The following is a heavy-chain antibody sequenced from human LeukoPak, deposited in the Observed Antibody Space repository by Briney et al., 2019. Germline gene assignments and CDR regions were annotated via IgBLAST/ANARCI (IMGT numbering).Heavy chain of an antibody. CDR3: ARGYYEGFDY. CDR2: INPSGGRT. CDR1: GYTFTSYY. J-gene: IGHJ4*02. Sequence: GASVKVFCKASGYTFTSYYMYWVRQAPGQGLEWMGIINPSGGRTSYAQKFEGRVTMTRDTSTSTVYMELSSLRSEDTAVYYCARGYYEGFDYWGQGTLVTVSS. V-gene: IGHV1-46*01. D-gene: IGHD3-22*01.